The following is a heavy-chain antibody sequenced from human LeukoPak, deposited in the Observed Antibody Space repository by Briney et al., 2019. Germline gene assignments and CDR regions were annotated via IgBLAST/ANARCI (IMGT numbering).Heavy chain of an antibody. V-gene: IGHV5-51*01. D-gene: IGHD3-16*01. Sequence: GESLKISCKGTGYRFTTYWIGWVRQMPGKGLEWMGIIYPGDSDTRYSPSFQGQVTISADKSISTAYLQWSSLKASDTAMYYCANGLKPYYFDYWGQGTLVTVSS. CDR2: IYPGDSDT. CDR3: ANGLKPYYFDY. CDR1: GYRFTTYW. J-gene: IGHJ4*02.